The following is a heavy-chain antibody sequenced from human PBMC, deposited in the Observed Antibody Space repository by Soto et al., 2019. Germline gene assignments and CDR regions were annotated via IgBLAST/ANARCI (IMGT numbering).Heavy chain of an antibody. CDR1: GGSISSYY. V-gene: IGHV4-59*08. D-gene: IGHD3-10*01. CDR2: VHHSWGS. Sequence: QVQLQESGPGLVKPSETLSLSCTVSGGSISSYYWSWFRQSPGKRMEWIGYVHHSWGSSYNPSLQSRVAISLDTSKSQFSLKGTSVPATDTAGYYCARQGFGPLHGLVDVWGQGTTVTVSS. CDR3: ARQGFGPLHGLVDV. J-gene: IGHJ6*02.